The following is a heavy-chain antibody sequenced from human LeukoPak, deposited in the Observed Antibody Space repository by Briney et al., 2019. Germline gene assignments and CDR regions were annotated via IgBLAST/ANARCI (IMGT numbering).Heavy chain of an antibody. J-gene: IGHJ4*01. Sequence: SETLTLPCTVSGDSSSRYYWSWIRQPPGKGLEWIGDIYYSGSTNYNPSLKSRVTISVDTSKNQFSLRLCSVTAADTAVYYSARLASGSSGPLTPFTYWGEATLVTVSS. CDR1: GDSSSRYY. D-gene: IGHD1-26*01. V-gene: IGHV4-59*08. CDR3: ARLASGSSGPLTPFTY. CDR2: IYYSGST.